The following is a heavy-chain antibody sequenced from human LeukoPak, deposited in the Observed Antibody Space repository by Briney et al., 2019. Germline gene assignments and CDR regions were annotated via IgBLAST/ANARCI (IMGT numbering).Heavy chain of an antibody. CDR2: IYYSGST. CDR1: GGSISSSSYY. CDR3: ATSVYSSGWHPFFDY. V-gene: IGHV4-39*01. J-gene: IGHJ4*02. D-gene: IGHD6-19*01. Sequence: SETLSLTCTVSGGSISSSSYYWGWIRQPPGKGLEWIGSIYYSGSTYYNPSLKSRVTISVDTSKNQFSLKLTSVTAADTGVYYCATSVYSSGWHPFFDYWGQGAPVIVSS.